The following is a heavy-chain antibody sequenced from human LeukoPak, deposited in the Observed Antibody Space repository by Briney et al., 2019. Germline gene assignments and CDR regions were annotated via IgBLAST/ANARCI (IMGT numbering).Heavy chain of an antibody. CDR1: GGSISGYY. CDR2: INDSGST. CDR3: ASRHLRTKGAFDI. J-gene: IGHJ3*02. D-gene: IGHD3-16*01. Sequence: PSETLSLTCTVSGGSISGYYWSWIRQPSGKGLEWIGYINDSGSTDYNPSLKSRVTISADTSSNQFSLKLSSVTAADTAVYYCASRHLRTKGAFDIWGQGTMVTVSS. V-gene: IGHV4-59*08.